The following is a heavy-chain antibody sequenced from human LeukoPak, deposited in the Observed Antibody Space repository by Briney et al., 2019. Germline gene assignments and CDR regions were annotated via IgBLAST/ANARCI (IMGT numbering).Heavy chain of an antibody. CDR3: ARQLRNYDILTGYSYYFDY. D-gene: IGHD3-9*01. J-gene: IGHJ4*02. CDR2: IYYSGST. CDR1: GGSISSYY. Sequence: SETLSLICTVSGGSISSYYWSWIRQPPGKGLEWIGYIYYSGSTYYNPSLKSRVTISVDTSKNQFSLKLSSVTAADTAVYYCARQLRNYDILTGYSYYFDYWGQGTLVTVSS. V-gene: IGHV4-59*08.